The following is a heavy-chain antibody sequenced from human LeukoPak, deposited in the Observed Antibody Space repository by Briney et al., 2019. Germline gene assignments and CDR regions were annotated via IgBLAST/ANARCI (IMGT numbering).Heavy chain of an antibody. Sequence: PGGSLRLSCAASGFTFSSYAMSWVRQAPGKGLEWVSAISGSGGSTYYADSVKGRFTISRDNSKNTLYLQMNSLRAEDTAVYYCAKDAPTPYCTNGVCFRSYFDYWGRGTLVTVSS. V-gene: IGHV3-23*01. D-gene: IGHD2-8*01. J-gene: IGHJ4*02. CDR3: AKDAPTPYCTNGVCFRSYFDY. CDR2: ISGSGGST. CDR1: GFTFSSYA.